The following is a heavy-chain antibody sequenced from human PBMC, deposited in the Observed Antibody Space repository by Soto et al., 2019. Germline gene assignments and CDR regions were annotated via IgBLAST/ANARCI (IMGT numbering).Heavy chain of an antibody. V-gene: IGHV1-18*01. D-gene: IGHD2-2*01. CDR2: ISAYNGNT. Sequence: ASVKVSCKASGYTFTSYGISWVRQAPGQGLEWMGWISAYNGNTNYAQKLQGRVTMTTDTSTSTAYMELRSLRSDDTAVYYCARVGPIFSSTSCYLYYFDYWGKGTLVTVSS. J-gene: IGHJ4*02. CDR3: ARVGPIFSSTSCYLYYFDY. CDR1: GYTFTSYG.